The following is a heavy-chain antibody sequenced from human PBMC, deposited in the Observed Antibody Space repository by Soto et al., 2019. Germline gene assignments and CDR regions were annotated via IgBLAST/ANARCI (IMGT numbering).Heavy chain of an antibody. Sequence: SLRLPVAASGFPYTSNPMYSLRRALAKGLEWVAVIWYDGSNKNYADSVKGRFTISRDNSKNTLYLQMNSLRAEDTAVYYCARDYYYDSSGSNFDYWGQGTLVTVSS. CDR2: IWYDGSNK. J-gene: IGHJ4*02. CDR1: GFPYTSNP. D-gene: IGHD3-22*01. CDR3: ARDYYYDSSGSNFDY. V-gene: IGHV3-33*08.